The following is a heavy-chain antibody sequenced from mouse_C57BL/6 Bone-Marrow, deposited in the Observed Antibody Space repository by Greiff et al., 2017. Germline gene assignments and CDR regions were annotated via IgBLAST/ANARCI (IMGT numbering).Heavy chain of an antibody. Sequence: EVKLVESGGGLVQPGGSLKLSCAASGFTFSDYYMYWVRQTPEKRLEWVAYISNGGGSTYYPDTVKGRFTISRDNAKNTLYLQMSRLKSEDTAMYYCARSYYGTPMDYWGQGTSVTVSS. V-gene: IGHV5-12*01. CDR1: GFTFSDYY. CDR2: ISNGGGST. D-gene: IGHD2-1*01. CDR3: ARSYYGTPMDY. J-gene: IGHJ4*01.